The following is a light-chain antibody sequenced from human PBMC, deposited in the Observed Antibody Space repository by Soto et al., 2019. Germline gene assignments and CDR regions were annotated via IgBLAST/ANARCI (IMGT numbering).Light chain of an antibody. J-gene: IGKJ1*01. CDR1: QSVGYTS. V-gene: IGKV3-20*01. Sequence: EIVLTQSPGTLSLSPGERASLSCRASQSVGYTSLAWYQQKPGQAPRLLIYGASSRATGIPDRFSGSGSGTDFTLTISRLEPEDFAVYYCQQYGTSPKTFGQGTKVEI. CDR3: QQYGTSPKT. CDR2: GAS.